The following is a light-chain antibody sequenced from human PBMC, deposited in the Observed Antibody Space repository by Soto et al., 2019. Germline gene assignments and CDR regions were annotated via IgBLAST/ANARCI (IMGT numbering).Light chain of an antibody. V-gene: IGKV3-20*01. CDR1: QSITNMY. CDR3: QQYDSSPRT. CDR2: GAT. Sequence: EIVLTQSPGTLSLSPGERATLSCRASQSITNMYLAWYQQKPGQAPRLLIYGATSRATGIPDTFSGTGSGTDFPLTISRLEPEDFAGYYCQQYDSSPRTFGQGTKVEIK. J-gene: IGKJ1*01.